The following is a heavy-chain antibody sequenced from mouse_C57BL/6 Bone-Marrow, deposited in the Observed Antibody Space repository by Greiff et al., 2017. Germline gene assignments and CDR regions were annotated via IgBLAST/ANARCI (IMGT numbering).Heavy chain of an antibody. CDR1: GFNIKDDY. Sequence: EVQLQQSGAELVRPGASVKLSCTASGFNIKDDYMHWVKQRPEQGLEWIGWIDPENGDTEYASKFQGKATITADTSSNTAYLQLSSLTSEDTAVYYCTTRGYGSVYFDYGGQGTTLTVSS. CDR2: IDPENGDT. D-gene: IGHD1-1*01. J-gene: IGHJ2*01. CDR3: TTRGYGSVYFDY. V-gene: IGHV14-4*01.